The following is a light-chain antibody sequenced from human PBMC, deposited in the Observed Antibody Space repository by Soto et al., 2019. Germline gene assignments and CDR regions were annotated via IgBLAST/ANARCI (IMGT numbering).Light chain of an antibody. CDR2: NAV. Sequence: ENVLTQYPATLSLSPGERATLSCRASQSVRSYFAWYQQKPGQAPRLVIYNAVNRATGIPARFSGSGSGTDFPLTISSLEPEDFAVYYCQQGFNWPTFGGGTKVEIK. CDR1: QSVRSY. CDR3: QQGFNWPT. V-gene: IGKV3-11*01. J-gene: IGKJ4*01.